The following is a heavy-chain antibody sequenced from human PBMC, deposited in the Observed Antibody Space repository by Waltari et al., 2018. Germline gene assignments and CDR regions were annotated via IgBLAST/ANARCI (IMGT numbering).Heavy chain of an antibody. CDR2: SFYSGST. V-gene: IGHV4-39*01. Sequence: QLQLQESGPGLVKPSETLSLSCSVSGGSISSSNYYWGWIRQPPGKRLEWIGSSFYSGSTNYNQCLKSRVIISVDTAKNQFSMDLSSVTGGDTAVYYCARIALGVTSTDTFDNWSQGTRVTVSS. J-gene: IGHJ3*02. D-gene: IGHD2-2*01. CDR1: GGSISSSNYY. CDR3: ARIALGVTSTDTFDN.